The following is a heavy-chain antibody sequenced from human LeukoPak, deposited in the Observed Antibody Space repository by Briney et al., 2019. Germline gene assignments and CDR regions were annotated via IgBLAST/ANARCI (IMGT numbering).Heavy chain of an antibody. J-gene: IGHJ5*02. D-gene: IGHD3-10*01. CDR2: MNPNSGNT. Sequence: ASVKVSCKASGYTFTSYDINWVRQATGQGLEWMGWMNPNSGNTGYAQKFQGRVTMTRNTSISTAYMELSSLRSEDTAVYSCARGYYYGSGSYYDTSYNWFDPWGQGTLVTVSS. CDR3: ARGYYYGSGSYYDTSYNWFDP. V-gene: IGHV1-8*01. CDR1: GYTFTSYD.